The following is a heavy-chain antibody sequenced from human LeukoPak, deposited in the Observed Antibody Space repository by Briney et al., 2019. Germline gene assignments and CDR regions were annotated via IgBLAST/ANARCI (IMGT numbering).Heavy chain of an antibody. J-gene: IGHJ5*02. CDR2: ISSSSSYI. CDR1: GFTFSSYS. Sequence: PGGSLRLSCAASGFTFSSYSMNWVRQAPGKGLEWVSSISSSSSYIYYADSVKGRFTISRDNAKNSLYLQMNSLRAEDTAVYYCAKSRTERDPLTAWGQGTLVTVSS. V-gene: IGHV3-21*01. CDR3: AKSRTERDPLTA. D-gene: IGHD5-24*01.